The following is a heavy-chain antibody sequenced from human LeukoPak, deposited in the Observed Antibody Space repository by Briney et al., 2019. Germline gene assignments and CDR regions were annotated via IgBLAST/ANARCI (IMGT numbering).Heavy chain of an antibody. CDR3: ARAIVYWFFDL. J-gene: IGHJ2*01. D-gene: IGHD3-22*01. CDR1: GFTFTNYG. Sequence: GGSLRLSCAASGFTFTNYGMSWVRQAPGKGLEWVSAISGNGGNTYYADSVKGRFTISRDNAKNTLYLQMNSLRAEDTALYYCARAIVYWFFDLWGRGTLVTVSS. CDR2: ISGNGGNT. V-gene: IGHV3-23*01.